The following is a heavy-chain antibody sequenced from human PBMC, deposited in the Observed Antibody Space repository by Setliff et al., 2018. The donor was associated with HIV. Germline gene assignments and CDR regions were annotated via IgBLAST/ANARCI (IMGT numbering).Heavy chain of an antibody. CDR3: ARESPSSSWFYFDL. D-gene: IGHD6-13*01. V-gene: IGHV4-34*01. CDR1: GGSFSDYY. Sequence: SETLSLTCAVYGGSFSDYYWTWIRQSPGKGLEWIGEINHRGSTNYNPSLKSRVTVSVDTSKNQFSLKLGSVTAADTAVYYCARESPSSSWFYFDLWGQGTLVTVS. CDR2: INHRGST. J-gene: IGHJ4*02.